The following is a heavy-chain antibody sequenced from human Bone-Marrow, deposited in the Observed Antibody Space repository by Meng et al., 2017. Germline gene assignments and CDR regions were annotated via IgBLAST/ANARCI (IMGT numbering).Heavy chain of an antibody. J-gene: IGHJ4*02. CDR3: ARDRSAVAGTLLDY. CDR1: GFTFSSYA. V-gene: IGHV3-30*01. D-gene: IGHD6-19*01. Sequence: GESLKISCAASGFTFSSYAMHWVRQAPGKGLEWVAVISYDGSNKYYADSVKGRFTISRDNSKNTLYLQMNSLRAEDTAVYYCARDRSAVAGTLLDYWGQGTLVTVSS. CDR2: ISYDGSNK.